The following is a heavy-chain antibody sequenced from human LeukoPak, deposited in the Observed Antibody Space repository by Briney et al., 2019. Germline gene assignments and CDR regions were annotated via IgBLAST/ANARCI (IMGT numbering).Heavy chain of an antibody. V-gene: IGHV1-2*02. CDR2: INPNSGGT. Sequence: ASVKVSCKASGYTFTGYYMHWVRHAPGQGLEWMGWINPNSGGTNYAQKFQGRVTMTRDTSISTAYMELSRLRSDDTAVYYCARGPYYYDSSGYPRDYWGQGTLVTVSS. CDR3: ARGPYYYDSSGYPRDY. D-gene: IGHD3-22*01. CDR1: GYTFTGYY. J-gene: IGHJ4*02.